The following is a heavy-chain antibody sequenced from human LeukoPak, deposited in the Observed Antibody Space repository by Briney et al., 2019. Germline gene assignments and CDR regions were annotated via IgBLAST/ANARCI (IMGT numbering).Heavy chain of an antibody. CDR3: VKDWSGTYSFDY. CDR2: ISSTGGST. D-gene: IGHD1-26*01. V-gene: IGHV3-64D*06. Sequence: TGGSLRLSCSASGFTFSSYPMHWVRQAPGKGLEYVSAISSTGGSTYYAGSVKGRFTISRDNSKNTLYLQMSSLSAEDTAVYYCVKDWSGTYSFDYWGQGTLVTVSS. CDR1: GFTFSSYP. J-gene: IGHJ4*02.